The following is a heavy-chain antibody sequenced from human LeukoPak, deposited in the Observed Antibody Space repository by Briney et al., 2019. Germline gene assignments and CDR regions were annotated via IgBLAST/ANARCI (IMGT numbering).Heavy chain of an antibody. D-gene: IGHD6-13*01. CDR2: IYTSGST. Sequence: SETLSLTCTVSGVSISSYYWSWIRQPPGKGLEWIGYIYTSGSTNYNPSLKSRVTISVDTSKNQFSLKLSSVTAADTAVYYCARHILQLVRGNWFDPWGQGTLVTVSS. V-gene: IGHV4-4*09. J-gene: IGHJ5*02. CDR1: GVSISSYY. CDR3: ARHILQLVRGNWFDP.